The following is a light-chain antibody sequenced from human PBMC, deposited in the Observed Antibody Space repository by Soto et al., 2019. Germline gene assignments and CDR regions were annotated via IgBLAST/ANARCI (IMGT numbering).Light chain of an antibody. Sequence: EIVLTQSPATLSVSPGERATLSCRASQSISSNLAWYQQKPGQAPRLLIYGASTRATGIPARFSGSGSGTEFTLTISSLQPDDFATYYCQQYNSYSSTFGQGTKVDIK. J-gene: IGKJ1*01. CDR2: GAS. CDR1: QSISSN. CDR3: QQYNSYSST. V-gene: IGKV3-15*01.